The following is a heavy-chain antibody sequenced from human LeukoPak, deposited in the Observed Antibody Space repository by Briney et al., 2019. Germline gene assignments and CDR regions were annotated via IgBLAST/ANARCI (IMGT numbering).Heavy chain of an antibody. V-gene: IGHV3-23*01. J-gene: IGHJ4*02. CDR3: AKGAGAYSSGWYCDY. Sequence: GGSLRLSCAASGFTFSSYAMSWVHQAPGKGLEWVSAISGSGSGTSCADSVKGRFTISRDNSKNTLYLQMNSLRAEDTAVYYCAKGAGAYSSGWYCDYWGQGTLVTVSS. CDR1: GFTFSSYA. CDR2: ISGSGSGT. D-gene: IGHD6-19*01.